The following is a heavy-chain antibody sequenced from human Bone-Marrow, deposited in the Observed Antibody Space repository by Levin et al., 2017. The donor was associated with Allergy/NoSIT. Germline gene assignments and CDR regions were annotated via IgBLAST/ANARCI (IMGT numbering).Heavy chain of an antibody. CDR2: IGSNAYGGTT. D-gene: IGHD3-10*01. V-gene: IGHV3-49*03. CDR3: SRQNYYGSGTSFDF. Sequence: PGGSLRLSCRASGFTFGDYGLSWFRQAPGKGLEWVSSIGSNAYGGTTYYATSVRGRSTISRDDSTSVAYLEMNSLKTEDTAVYYCSRQNYYGSGTSFDFWGQGTLVTVSS. J-gene: IGHJ4*02. CDR1: GFTFGDYG.